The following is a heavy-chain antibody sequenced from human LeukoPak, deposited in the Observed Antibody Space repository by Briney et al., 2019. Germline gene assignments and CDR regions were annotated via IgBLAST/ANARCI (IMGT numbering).Heavy chain of an antibody. CDR2: IYYSGST. V-gene: IGHV4-31*03. CDR3: ATPYCGAISCLDVFDV. Sequence: SQTLSLTCTVSGVSLSSDKYYWTWIRQRPRKGLEWIGHIYYSGSTSFNPSLKSRVSMSMDTSKSQFSLKLTSVTAADTAVYYCATPYCGAISCLDVFDVWGQGTVVTVSS. CDR1: GVSLSSDKYY. D-gene: IGHD2-21*01. J-gene: IGHJ3*01.